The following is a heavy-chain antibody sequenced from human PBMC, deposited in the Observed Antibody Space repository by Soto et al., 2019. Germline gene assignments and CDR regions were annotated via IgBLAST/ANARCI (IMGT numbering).Heavy chain of an antibody. J-gene: IGHJ5*02. Sequence: PVGSLRLSCASSIFTFSSYAMNWVRQAPGKGLEWVSSVSGSGSSTSYADSVKGRFTISRDNSKNTLYLQMNSLRAEDTALYYCAGGYQSETWGEGTLVTVSS. CDR2: VSGSGSST. D-gene: IGHD5-12*01. CDR1: IFTFSSYA. CDR3: AGGYQSET. V-gene: IGHV3-23*01.